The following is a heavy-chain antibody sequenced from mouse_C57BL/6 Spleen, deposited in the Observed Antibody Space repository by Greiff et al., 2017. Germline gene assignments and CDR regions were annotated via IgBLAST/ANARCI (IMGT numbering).Heavy chain of an antibody. V-gene: IGHV1-82*01. CDR2: IYPGDGDT. CDR1: GYAFSSSW. J-gene: IGHJ2*01. CDR3: ARRGLGTVVYFDD. D-gene: IGHD1-1*01. Sequence: QVQLQQSGPELVKPGASVKISCKASGYAFSSSWMNWVKQRPGKGLEWIGRIYPGDGDTNYNGKFKGKATLTADKSSSTAYMQLSSLTAEDYAVYFCARRGLGTVVYFDDWGQGTTLTVSS.